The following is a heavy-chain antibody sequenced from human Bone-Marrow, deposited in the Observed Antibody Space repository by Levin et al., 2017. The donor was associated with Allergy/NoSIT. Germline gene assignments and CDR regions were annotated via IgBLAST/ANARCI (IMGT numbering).Heavy chain of an antibody. V-gene: IGHV4-39*07. CDR3: ARVSYYGSGNYYEYYFDS. CDR2: IYYTERS. CDR1: GASIYNSPYF. Sequence: SQTLSLTCAVSGASIYNSPYFWAWIRQPPGKGLEWVGSIYYTERSFYNPSLTRRATISVDTSTNQFSLKLTSVTAADTAVYYCARVSYYGSGNYYEYYFDSWGQGTLVTVSS. J-gene: IGHJ4*02. D-gene: IGHD3-10*01.